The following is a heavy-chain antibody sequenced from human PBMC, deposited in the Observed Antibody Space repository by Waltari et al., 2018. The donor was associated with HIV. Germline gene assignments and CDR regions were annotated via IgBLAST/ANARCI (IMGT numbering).Heavy chain of an antibody. D-gene: IGHD3-10*01. J-gene: IGHJ4*02. CDR2: IKQDGSAR. V-gene: IGHV3-7*01. CDR1: GFTFSNCW. Sequence: EVQLVESGGGLVQPGGSLRLACAASGFTFSNCWMTWVRQTPGQGREGVVHIKQDGSARYYVDSVKGRFTISRDNAKNALYLQMNSLTAEDTAVYYCARDQRSMASFDYWGQGTLV. CDR3: ARDQRSMASFDY.